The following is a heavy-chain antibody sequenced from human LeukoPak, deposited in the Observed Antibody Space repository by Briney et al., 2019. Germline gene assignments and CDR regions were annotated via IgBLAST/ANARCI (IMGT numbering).Heavy chain of an antibody. CDR3: AGRERPNDVFDM. V-gene: IGHV3-30*02. CDR1: GFSFSSYG. CDR2: IRYDGSNK. Sequence: GGSLRLSCAASGFSFSSYGMHWVRQAPGKGLEWVAFIRYDGSNKYYADSVKGRFTISRDNSKNTLYLQMNSLRSEDTAVYFCAGRERPNDVFDMWGQGTMVTVSS. J-gene: IGHJ3*02. D-gene: IGHD1-26*01.